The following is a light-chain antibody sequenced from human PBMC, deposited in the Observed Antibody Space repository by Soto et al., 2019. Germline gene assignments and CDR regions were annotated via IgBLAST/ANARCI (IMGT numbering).Light chain of an antibody. CDR2: YAS. Sequence: EMVMTQSTATLSVSPGERVTLSCRASESVHRNLAWYQQKPGQGPSLLIYYASTRVTGVPDRFSGSGSGTEFTLTISSLQYEDFGVYFCQHFSNWPPTFGPGTNREIK. V-gene: IGKV3-15*01. CDR1: ESVHRN. CDR3: QHFSNWPPT. J-gene: IGKJ3*01.